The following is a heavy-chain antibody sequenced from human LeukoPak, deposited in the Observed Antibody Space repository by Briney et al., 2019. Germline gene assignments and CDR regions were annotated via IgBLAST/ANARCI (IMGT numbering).Heavy chain of an antibody. V-gene: IGHV5-51*01. Sequence: GESLKISCKTSGYAFTNYWIGWVRQMPGKGLEWMGIIYTGDSRDSGVRYSPSFQGQITISADTSISTAYLQWTGLKASDTAMYYCARHSTRPNWYTPVDYWGQGTLVTVSS. D-gene: IGHD1-20*01. CDR1: GYAFTNYW. CDR3: ARHSTRPNWYTPVDY. J-gene: IGHJ4*02. CDR2: IYTGDSRD.